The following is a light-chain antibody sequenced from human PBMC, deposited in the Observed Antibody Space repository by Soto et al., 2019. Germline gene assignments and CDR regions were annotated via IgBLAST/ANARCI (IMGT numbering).Light chain of an antibody. Sequence: EIVMTQSPATLSVSVGERATITCRASQSINIHLAWYQQKPGQAPKLLIYSASDSHTGIPSRFSGSGSGTEFTLTISSLQSEDFAAYYCQQYYNWPRTFGQGTKVDIK. CDR1: QSINIH. CDR2: SAS. V-gene: IGKV3D-15*01. J-gene: IGKJ1*01. CDR3: QQYYNWPRT.